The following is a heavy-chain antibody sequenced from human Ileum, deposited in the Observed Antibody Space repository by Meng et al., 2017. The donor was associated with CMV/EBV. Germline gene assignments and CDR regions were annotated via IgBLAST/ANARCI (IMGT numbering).Heavy chain of an antibody. Sequence: GESLKISCAAFGFTFSSYQMSWVRQAPGKGLEWVANIDQDGNENFCVDSMKGRITISRDNAKNSLYLQIDNVGVDDTAVYYCAKGKSYFFEYWGPGALVTVSS. V-gene: IGHV3-7*01. D-gene: IGHD3-10*01. CDR3: AKGKSYFFEY. CDR2: IDQDGNEN. J-gene: IGHJ4*02. CDR1: GFTFSSYQ.